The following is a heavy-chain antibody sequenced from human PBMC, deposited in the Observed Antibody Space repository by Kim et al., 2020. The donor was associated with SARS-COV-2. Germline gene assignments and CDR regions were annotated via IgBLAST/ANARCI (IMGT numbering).Heavy chain of an antibody. CDR3: AREMGSSGWWDAFDI. D-gene: IGHD6-19*01. Sequence: GGSLRLSCAASGFTFDDYGMSWVRQAPGKGLEWVSGINWNGGSTGYADSVKGRFTISRDNAKNSLYLQMNSLRAEDTALYHCAREMGSSGWWDAFDIWGQGTMVTVSS. CDR1: GFTFDDYG. V-gene: IGHV3-20*01. J-gene: IGHJ3*02. CDR2: INWNGGST.